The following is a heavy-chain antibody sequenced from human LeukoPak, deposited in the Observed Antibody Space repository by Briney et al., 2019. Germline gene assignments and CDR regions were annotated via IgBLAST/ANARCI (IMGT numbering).Heavy chain of an antibody. CDR3: TRVYSSAHGSFDI. CDR1: GLTFSGSD. Sequence: GGSLRLSCAASGLTFSGSDMHWVRQASGKGLEWVGRIRGKSNNYATAYAASVRGRFTISRDDSKNTAYLQMNSLRTEDTAIYLCTRVYSSAHGSFDIWGQGTLVTVSS. CDR2: IRGKSNNYAT. D-gene: IGHD6-19*01. J-gene: IGHJ3*02. V-gene: IGHV3-73*01.